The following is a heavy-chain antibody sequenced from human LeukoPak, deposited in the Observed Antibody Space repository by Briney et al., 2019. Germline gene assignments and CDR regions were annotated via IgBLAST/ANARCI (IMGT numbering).Heavy chain of an antibody. CDR2: ISPSGGST. D-gene: IGHD4/OR15-4a*01. V-gene: IGHV1-46*01. Sequence: ASVKVSCKAFGYTFTSNYMHWVRQAPGQGPEWMGVISPSGGSTTYAQKFQGRVTLTRDMSTSTDYLELSSLRAEDTAVYYCARRAGAYSHPYDYWGQGTLVTVSS. CDR3: ARRAGAYSHPYDY. J-gene: IGHJ4*02. CDR1: GYTFTSNY.